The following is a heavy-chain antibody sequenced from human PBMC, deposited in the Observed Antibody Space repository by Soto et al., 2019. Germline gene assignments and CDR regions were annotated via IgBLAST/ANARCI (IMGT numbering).Heavy chain of an antibody. CDR1: GGSFSGYY. CDR3: ARGPFIAARREYNWFDP. V-gene: IGHV4-34*01. CDR2: INHSGST. J-gene: IGHJ5*02. Sequence: SETLSLTCAVYGGSFSGYYWSWIRQPPGKGLEWIGEINHSGSTNYNPSLKSRVTISVDTSKNQFSLKLSSVTAADTAVYYCARGPFIAARREYNWFDPWGQGTLVTVS. D-gene: IGHD6-6*01.